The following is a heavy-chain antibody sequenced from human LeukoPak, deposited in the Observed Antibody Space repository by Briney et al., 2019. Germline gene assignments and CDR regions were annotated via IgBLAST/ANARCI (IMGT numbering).Heavy chain of an antibody. CDR2: IRSKAYGGTT. CDR3: TRGSSMVRGYYFDY. D-gene: IGHD3-10*01. CDR1: GFTFGDYA. V-gene: IGHV3-49*04. Sequence: GGSLRLSCTASGFTFGDYAMSWVRQAPGKGLEWVGFIRSKAYGGTTEYAASVKGRFTISRDDSKSIAYLQMNSLKTEDTAVYYCTRGSSMVRGYYFDYWGQGTLVTVSS. J-gene: IGHJ4*02.